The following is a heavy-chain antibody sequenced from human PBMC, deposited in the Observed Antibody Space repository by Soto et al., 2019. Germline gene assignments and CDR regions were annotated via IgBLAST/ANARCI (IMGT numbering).Heavy chain of an antibody. D-gene: IGHD4-17*01. CDR3: ARSKTVRDYYGMDV. CDR1: AFTFSIYS. J-gene: IGHJ6*02. V-gene: IGHV3-48*02. Sequence: GGSLRLSCVASAFTFSIYSMNWVRQAPGKGLEWVSYISSSSTSIYYADSVKGRFTISRDNAKNSLYLQMNSLRDEDTAVYYCARSKTVRDYYGMDVWGQGTTVTVSS. CDR2: ISSSSTSI.